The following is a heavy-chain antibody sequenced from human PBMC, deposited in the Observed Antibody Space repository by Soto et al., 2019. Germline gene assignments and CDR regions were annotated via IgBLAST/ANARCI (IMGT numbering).Heavy chain of an antibody. J-gene: IGHJ5*02. D-gene: IGHD3-10*01. CDR3: AKGAQIRGLNWFDP. CDR1: GFTFSTNS. V-gene: IGHV3-48*01. Sequence: GGSLRLSCAASGFTFSTNSMNWVRLAPGKGLEWVSYISSSSSTIFYTDSVKGRFTVSRDNAKNSLYLQMNSLRAEDTAVYYCAKGAQIRGLNWFDPWGQGTLVTVSS. CDR2: ISSSSSTI.